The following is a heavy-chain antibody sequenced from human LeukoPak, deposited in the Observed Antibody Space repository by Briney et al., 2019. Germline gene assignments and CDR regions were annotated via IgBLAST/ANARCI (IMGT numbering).Heavy chain of an antibody. Sequence: SETLSLTCTVSGGSISSYYWSWIRQPPGKGLEWIGRIYPGGSTDYNPSLKSRVTISVDTSKNHFSLRLTSVTAADTAVYFCARAADYGDSNFDYWGQGTLVTVSS. CDR1: GGSISSYY. V-gene: IGHV4-4*07. D-gene: IGHD4-17*01. CDR2: IYPGGST. CDR3: ARAADYGDSNFDY. J-gene: IGHJ4*02.